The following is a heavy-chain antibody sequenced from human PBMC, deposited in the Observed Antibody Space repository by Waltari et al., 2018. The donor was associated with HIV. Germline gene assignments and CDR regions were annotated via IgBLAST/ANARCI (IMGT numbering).Heavy chain of an antibody. CDR2: ASRSGRT. CDR1: GYSISSASY. CDR3: GSGSRRGHSHGIDY. V-gene: IGHV4-38-2*01. J-gene: IGHJ4*02. Sequence: QVQLHESGPGMVKPSEDLSLTCAVYGYSISSASYWGWIRQPPGHGLEWIGRASRSGRTYYSPSLKSRVTISLDTSKNQFSLKLNSVSAADTAVYYCGSGSRRGHSHGIDYWGQGTLVTVSS. D-gene: IGHD5-18*01.